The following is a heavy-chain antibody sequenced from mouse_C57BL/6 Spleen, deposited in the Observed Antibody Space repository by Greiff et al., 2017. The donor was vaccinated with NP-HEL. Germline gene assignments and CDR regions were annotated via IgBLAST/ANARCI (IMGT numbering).Heavy chain of an antibody. D-gene: IGHD1-1*01. J-gene: IGHJ1*03. V-gene: IGHV5-6*02. CDR3: ARHYYYGSSQPHWYFDV. CDR2: ISSGGSYT. Sequence: DVMLVESGGDLVKPGGSLKLSCAASGFTFSSYGMSWVRQTPDKRLEWVATISSGGSYTYYPDSVKGRFTISRDNAKNTLYLQMSSLKSEDTAMYYCARHYYYGSSQPHWYFDVWGTGTTVTVSS. CDR1: GFTFSSYG.